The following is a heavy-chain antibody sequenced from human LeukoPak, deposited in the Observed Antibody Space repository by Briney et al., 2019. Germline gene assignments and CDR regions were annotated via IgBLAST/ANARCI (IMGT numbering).Heavy chain of an antibody. D-gene: IGHD5-18*01. CDR2: ISGSGGST. CDR3: AKDLWIQNQIDGLFDY. CDR1: GFTFSSYA. J-gene: IGHJ4*02. Sequence: PGGSLRLSCAASGFTFSSYAMSWVRQAPGKGLEWVSAISGSGGSTYYADSVKGRFTISRDNSKNTLYLQMNSLRAEDTAVYYCAKDLWIQNQIDGLFDYWGQGTLVTVSS. V-gene: IGHV3-23*01.